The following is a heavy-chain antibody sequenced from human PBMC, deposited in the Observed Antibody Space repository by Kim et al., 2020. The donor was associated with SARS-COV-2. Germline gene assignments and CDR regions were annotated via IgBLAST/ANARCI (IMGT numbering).Heavy chain of an antibody. CDR3: ARHSYYDSSGFYDFGSYYHLDY. J-gene: IGHJ4*02. Sequence: GESLKISCKTSGYRFASYWIGWVRQMPGKGPEWMGIISPGDSNTRYSPSFQGLVTISADNSINTAYLQWSSLKVSDTAMYYCARHSYYDSSGFYDFGSYYHLDYWGQGTLVTVSS. V-gene: IGHV5-51*01. D-gene: IGHD3-22*01. CDR1: GYRFASYW. CDR2: ISPGDSNT.